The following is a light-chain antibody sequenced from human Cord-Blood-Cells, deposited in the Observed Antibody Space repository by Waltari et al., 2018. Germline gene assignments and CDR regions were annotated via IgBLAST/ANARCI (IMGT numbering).Light chain of an antibody. J-gene: IGLJ1*01. CDR1: SSDVGSYNL. CDR2: EGS. CDR3: CSYAGSSTYV. V-gene: IGLV2-23*01. Sequence: QSALTQPASVSGSPGQSITISCTGTSSDVGSYNLVSWYQQHPGKAPKLMIYEGSKRHSGVSTRFSGSKSGNTASLTISGLQAEDEADYYCCSYAGSSTYVFGTGTKVTVL.